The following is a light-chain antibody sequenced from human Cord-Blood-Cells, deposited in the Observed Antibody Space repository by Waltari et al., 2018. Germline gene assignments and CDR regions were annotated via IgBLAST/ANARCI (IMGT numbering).Light chain of an antibody. CDR1: QSVSSSY. CDR3: QQYGSSPLFT. CDR2: GAS. V-gene: IGKV3-20*01. Sequence: EIVLMQSPGPLSLSPGERATLSCRASQSVSSSYLARYQQKPGQAPRLLIYGASSRATGIPDRFSGSGSGTDFTLTISRLEPEDFAVYYCQQYGSSPLFTFGPGTKVDIK. J-gene: IGKJ3*01.